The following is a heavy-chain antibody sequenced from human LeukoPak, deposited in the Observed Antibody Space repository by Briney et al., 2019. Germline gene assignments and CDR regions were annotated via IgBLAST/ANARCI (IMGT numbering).Heavy chain of an antibody. J-gene: IGHJ5*02. D-gene: IGHD2-2*01. CDR3: ARDNDCSSTSCYGGGGWFDP. CDR2: IWYDGSNK. Sequence: GGSLRLSCAASGFTVSSNYMSWVRQAPGKGLEWVAVIWYDGSNKYYADSVKGRFTISRDNSKNTLYLQMNSLRAEDTAVYYCARDNDCSSTSCYGGGGWFDPWGQGTLVTVSS. CDR1: GFTVSSNY. V-gene: IGHV3-33*08.